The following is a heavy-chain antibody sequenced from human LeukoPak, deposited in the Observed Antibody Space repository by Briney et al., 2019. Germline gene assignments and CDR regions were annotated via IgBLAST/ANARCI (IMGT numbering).Heavy chain of an antibody. V-gene: IGHV1-2*02. J-gene: IGHJ4*02. D-gene: IGHD6-13*01. CDR1: GYTFTGYY. CDR3: ARKTAAGTGALDY. CDR2: INPNSGGT. Sequence: EASVKVSCKASGYTFTGYYMHWVRQAPGQGLEWMGWINPNSGGTNYAQKFQGRVTMTRDTSISTAYMELSRLRSDDTAVYYCARKTAAGTGALDYWGQGTLVTVSS.